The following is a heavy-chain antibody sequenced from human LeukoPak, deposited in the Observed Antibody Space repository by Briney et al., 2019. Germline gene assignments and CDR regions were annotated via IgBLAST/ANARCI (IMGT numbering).Heavy chain of an antibody. CDR2: IYYSGST. Sequence: PSETLSLTCTVSGGSISSSSYYWGWIRQPPGKGLEWIGSIYYSGSTYYNPSLKSRVTISVDTSKNQFSLKLSSVTAADTAVYYCARSPPPLYDILTGLLFDYWGQGTLVTVSS. J-gene: IGHJ4*02. V-gene: IGHV4-39*01. CDR1: GGSISSSSYY. D-gene: IGHD3-9*01. CDR3: ARSPPPLYDILTGLLFDY.